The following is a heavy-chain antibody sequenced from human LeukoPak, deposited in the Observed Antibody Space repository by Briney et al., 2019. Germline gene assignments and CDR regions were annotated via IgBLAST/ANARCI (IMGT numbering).Heavy chain of an antibody. V-gene: IGHV1-2*02. CDR1: GYTFTGYS. Sequence: ASVKVSCKASGYTFTGYSIHWARQAPRQGLEWMGWMSPNSGGANYAQKFQGRVTMTRDTSISTAYMELSGVTSDDSAVYYCTRDRLGESGWFDPWGQGTLVTVSS. CDR2: MSPNSGGA. CDR3: TRDRLGESGWFDP. J-gene: IGHJ5*02. D-gene: IGHD3-16*01.